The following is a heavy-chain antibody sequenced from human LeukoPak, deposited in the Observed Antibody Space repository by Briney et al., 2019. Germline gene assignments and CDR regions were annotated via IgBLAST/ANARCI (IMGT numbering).Heavy chain of an antibody. J-gene: IGHJ3*02. D-gene: IGHD4-17*01. CDR3: ARAWTTSGDAFDT. V-gene: IGHV4-61*02. Sequence: KTSQTLSLTCTVSGGSISSGSYYWSWIRQPAGKGPEWIGRIYTSGSTNYNPSLKSRVTISVDTSKNQFSLKLSSVTAADTAVYYCARAWTTSGDAFDTWGQGTMATVSS. CDR2: IYTSGST. CDR1: GGSISSGSYY.